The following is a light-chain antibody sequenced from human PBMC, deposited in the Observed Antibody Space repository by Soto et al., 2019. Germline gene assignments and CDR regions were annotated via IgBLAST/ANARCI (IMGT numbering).Light chain of an antibody. Sequence: QSVLTQSPSASASLGASVKLTCTLSSGHSSYAIAWHQQQPEKGPRYLMKLNSDGSHSKGDGIPDRFSGSSSGAERYLTISSSQSEDEADYYCQTWGTGIPVVFGGGTKLTVL. CDR2: LNSDGSH. J-gene: IGLJ2*01. V-gene: IGLV4-69*01. CDR1: SGHSSYA. CDR3: QTWGTGIPVV.